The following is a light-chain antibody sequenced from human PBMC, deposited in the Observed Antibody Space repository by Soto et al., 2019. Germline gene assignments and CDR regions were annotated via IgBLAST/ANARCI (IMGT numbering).Light chain of an antibody. CDR1: SSDVGGYNY. Sequence: QSALTQPPSASGSPGQSVTISCTGTSSDVGGYNYVYWHQQHPGKAPKLMIYEVTKRPSGVPDRFSGSKSGNTASLTVSGLQAEDEADYYCSSYADSNSYVFGTGTKVTVL. CDR2: EVT. CDR3: SSYADSNSYV. J-gene: IGLJ1*01. V-gene: IGLV2-8*01.